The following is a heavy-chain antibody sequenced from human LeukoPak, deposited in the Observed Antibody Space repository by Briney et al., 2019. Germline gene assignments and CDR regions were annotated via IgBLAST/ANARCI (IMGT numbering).Heavy chain of an antibody. D-gene: IGHD3-10*01. J-gene: IGHJ4*02. Sequence: PGRSLRLSCAASGFTFSDYGMHWVRQAPGKGLEWVALISYDGSNKYYADSVKGRFTISRGTSKNTLHLQMDSLRVEDTAMYYCARYYGSGSLDYWGQGTLVTVSS. CDR1: GFTFSDYG. V-gene: IGHV3-30*03. CDR2: ISYDGSNK. CDR3: ARYYGSGSLDY.